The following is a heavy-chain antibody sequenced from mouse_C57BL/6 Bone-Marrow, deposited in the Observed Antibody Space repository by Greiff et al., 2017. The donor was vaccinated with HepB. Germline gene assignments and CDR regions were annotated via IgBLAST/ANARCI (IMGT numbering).Heavy chain of an antibody. V-gene: IGHV1-54*01. CDR3: ARSGDYYGKRRYFDV. D-gene: IGHD1-1*01. CDR2: INPGSGGT. Sequence: QVQLQQSGAELVRPGPSVKVSCKASGYAFTNYLIEWVKQRPGQGLEWIGVINPGSGGTNYNEKFKGKATLTADKSSSTAYMQLSSLTSEDSAVYFCARSGDYYGKRRYFDVWGTGTTVTVSS. CDR1: GYAFTNYL. J-gene: IGHJ1*03.